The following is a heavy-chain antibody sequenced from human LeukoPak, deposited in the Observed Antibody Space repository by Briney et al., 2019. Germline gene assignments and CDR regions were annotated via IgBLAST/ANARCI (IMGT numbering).Heavy chain of an antibody. Sequence: SETLSLTCAVYGGSFSGYYWSWIRQPPGKGLEWIGEINHSGSTNYNPSLKSRVTISVDTSKNQFSLKLSSVTAADTAVYYCARGRYPPKRYFDYWGQGTLVTVSS. CDR3: ARGRYPPKRYFDY. J-gene: IGHJ4*02. CDR1: GGSFSGYY. V-gene: IGHV4-34*01. CDR2: INHSGST. D-gene: IGHD1-1*01.